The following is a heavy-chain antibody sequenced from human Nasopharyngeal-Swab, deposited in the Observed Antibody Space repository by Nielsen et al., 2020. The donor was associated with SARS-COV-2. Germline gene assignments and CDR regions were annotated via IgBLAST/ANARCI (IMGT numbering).Heavy chain of an antibody. Sequence: GESLKISCKGSGYSFTSYWIGWVRQMPGKGLEWMGIIYPGDSDTRYSPSFQGQVTISADKSISTAYLQWSSLKASDTAMYYCARLEVQRIFGAVNWFDPWGQGTLVTVSS. CDR2: IYPGDSDT. D-gene: IGHD3-3*01. V-gene: IGHV5-51*01. CDR3: ARLEVQRIFGAVNWFDP. J-gene: IGHJ5*02. CDR1: GYSFTSYW.